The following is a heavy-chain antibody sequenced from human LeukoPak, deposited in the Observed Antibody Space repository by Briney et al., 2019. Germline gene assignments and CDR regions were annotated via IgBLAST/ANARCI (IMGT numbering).Heavy chain of an antibody. CDR3: AREGGFDSSSWYYFDY. CDR2: IYTSGST. V-gene: IGHV4-4*07. CDR1: GGSISSYY. Sequence: SETLSLACTVSGGSISSYYWSWIRQPAGKGLEWIGRIYTSGSTNYNPSLKSRVTMSVDTSKNQFSLKLSSVTAADTAVYYCAREGGFDSSSWYYFDYWGQGTLVTVSS. D-gene: IGHD6-13*01. J-gene: IGHJ4*02.